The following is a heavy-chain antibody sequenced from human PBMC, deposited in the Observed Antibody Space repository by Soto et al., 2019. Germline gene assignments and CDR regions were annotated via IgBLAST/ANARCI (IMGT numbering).Heavy chain of an antibody. CDR3: ASYVEAAAGRDYYYGMDV. V-gene: IGHV4-59*08. Sequence: PSETLSLTCTVSGGSISSYYWSWIRQPPGKGLEWIGYIYYSGSTNYNPSLKSRVTISVDTSKNQFSLKLSSVTAADTAVYYCASYVEAAAGRDYYYGMDVWGQGTTVTVS. D-gene: IGHD6-13*01. CDR2: IYYSGST. CDR1: GGSISSYY. J-gene: IGHJ6*02.